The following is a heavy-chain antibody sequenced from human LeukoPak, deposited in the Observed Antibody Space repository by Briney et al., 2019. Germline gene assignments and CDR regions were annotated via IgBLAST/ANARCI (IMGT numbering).Heavy chain of an antibody. D-gene: IGHD3-3*01. CDR2: IYYSGST. V-gene: IGHV4-39*07. J-gene: IGHJ4*02. Sequence: HSKTLSLTCTVSGGSISSSSYYWGWIRQPPGKGLEWIGSIYYSGSTYYNPSLKSRVTISVDTSKNQFSLKLSSVTAADTAVYYCAREQGSRVDLIDYWGQGTLVTVSS. CDR3: AREQGSRVDLIDY. CDR1: GGSISSSSYY.